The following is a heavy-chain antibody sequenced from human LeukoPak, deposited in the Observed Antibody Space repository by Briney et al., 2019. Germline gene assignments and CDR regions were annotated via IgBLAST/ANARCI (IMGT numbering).Heavy chain of an antibody. CDR2: IIPIFGTA. CDR3: AGDRRGVRGVMGFDY. Sequence: GASVKVSCKASGGTFSSYAISWVRQAPRQALEWMGGIIPIFGTANYAQKFQGRVTISADGSTSTAYMELSSLRSEDTAVYYCAGDRRGVRGVMGFDYWGQGTLVTVSS. V-gene: IGHV1-69*01. CDR1: GGTFSSYA. D-gene: IGHD3-10*01. J-gene: IGHJ4*02.